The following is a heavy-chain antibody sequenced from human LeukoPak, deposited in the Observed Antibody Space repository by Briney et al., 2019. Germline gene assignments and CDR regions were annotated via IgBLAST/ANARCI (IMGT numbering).Heavy chain of an antibody. V-gene: IGHV1-18*01. Sequence: ASVKVSCKASGYTFTSYGISWVRQAPGQGLEWMGWISAYNGNTNYAQKLQGRVTMTRDTSISTAYMELSRLRSDDTAVYYCARNSGGIVVVPTAAPDYWGQGTLVTVSS. CDR2: ISAYNGNT. J-gene: IGHJ4*02. D-gene: IGHD2-2*01. CDR1: GYTFTSYG. CDR3: ARNSGGIVVVPTAAPDY.